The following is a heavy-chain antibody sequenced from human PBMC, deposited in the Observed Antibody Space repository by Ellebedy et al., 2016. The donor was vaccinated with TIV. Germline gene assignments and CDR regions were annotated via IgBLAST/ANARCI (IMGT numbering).Heavy chain of an antibody. CDR3: ARAISLGAMDV. Sequence: PGGSLRLSCAASGFTFSNYAMNRVRQAPGKGLEWVSAINNGGEITKYADSVKGRFTISRDNSKNTLNLQLNSLRAEDTAVYYCARAISLGAMDVWGQGTTVTVS. CDR2: INNGGEIT. D-gene: IGHD3-16*01. CDR1: GFTFSNYA. J-gene: IGHJ6*02. V-gene: IGHV3-23*01.